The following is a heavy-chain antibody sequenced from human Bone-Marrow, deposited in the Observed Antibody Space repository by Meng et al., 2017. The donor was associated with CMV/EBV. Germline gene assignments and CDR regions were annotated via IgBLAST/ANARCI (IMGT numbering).Heavy chain of an antibody. D-gene: IGHD2-2*01. CDR2: ISAYNGNT. J-gene: IGHJ3*01. CDR1: GYTFTDYG. Sequence: ASVKVSCKPSGYTFTDYGISWVRQAPGQGLEWMGWISAYNGNTDYAQKVQDRVTMTTDTSTSTAYMELRSLRSDDTAVYYCARDCSSASCYFFPWGQGTMVTVSS. V-gene: IGHV1-18*01. CDR3: ARDCSSASCYFFP.